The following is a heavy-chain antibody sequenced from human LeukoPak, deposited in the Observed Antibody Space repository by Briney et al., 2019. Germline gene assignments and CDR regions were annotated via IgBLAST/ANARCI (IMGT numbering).Heavy chain of an antibody. V-gene: IGHV3-23*01. CDR2: ISGSGGST. Sequence: GGSLRLSCAASGFTFSSYAMSWVRQAPGKGLEWVSAISGSGGSTYYADPVKGRFTISRDNSKNTLYLQMNSLRAEDTAVYYCAKDGGVGATIFGTHDYWGQGTLVTVSS. J-gene: IGHJ4*02. CDR1: GFTFSSYA. D-gene: IGHD1-26*01. CDR3: AKDGGVGATIFGTHDY.